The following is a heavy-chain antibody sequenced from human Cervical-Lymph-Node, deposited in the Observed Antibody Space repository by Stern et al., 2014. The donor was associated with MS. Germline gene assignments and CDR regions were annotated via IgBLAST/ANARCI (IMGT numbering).Heavy chain of an antibody. CDR2: LNWNGDLV. Sequence: EVQLEESGGGLVQPGRSLRLSCAASGFTFDDYAMHWVRQAPGKGLEWVSSLNWNGDLVGYADSVKGRFTISRDNAKNSLYLQMNSLRAEDTALYYCAKGSISTSSWYWHFDLWGRGTLVTVSS. CDR3: AKGSISTSSWYWHFDL. V-gene: IGHV3-9*01. J-gene: IGHJ2*01. D-gene: IGHD6-13*01. CDR1: GFTFDDYA.